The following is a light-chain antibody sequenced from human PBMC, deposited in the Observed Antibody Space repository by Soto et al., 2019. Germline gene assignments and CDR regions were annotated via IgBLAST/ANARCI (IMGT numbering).Light chain of an antibody. CDR2: RAS. CDR3: QQYSTWPPRYS. CDR1: QSVSSY. J-gene: IGKJ2*01. V-gene: IGKV3-15*01. Sequence: EIVMTQSPATLSVPPGGRATLPCRASQSVSSYLAWYQQRPGQPPRLLIYRASTRATGIPARFSGSGSGTEFSLTISSLQSEDFAFYYCQQYSTWPPRYSFGQGTKLEI.